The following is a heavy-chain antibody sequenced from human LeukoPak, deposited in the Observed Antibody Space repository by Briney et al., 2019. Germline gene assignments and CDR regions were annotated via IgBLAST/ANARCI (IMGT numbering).Heavy chain of an antibody. CDR2: IKSKGDGETT. V-gene: IGHV3-15*01. CDR1: RFPFTNAW. CDR3: AIDEPNYAPYDFDY. Sequence: SGGALRLSCAASRFPFTNAWMNWVRQAPGKGPEWVGRIKSKGDGETTDYAAPVKGRFTISRDDSNNMVYLQMNSLKIEDTAVYYCAIDEPNYAPYDFDYWGQGTLVTVSS. J-gene: IGHJ4*02. D-gene: IGHD4/OR15-4a*01.